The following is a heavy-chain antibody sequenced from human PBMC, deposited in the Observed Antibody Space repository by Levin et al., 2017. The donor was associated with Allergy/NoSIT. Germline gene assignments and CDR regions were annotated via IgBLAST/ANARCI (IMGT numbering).Heavy chain of an antibody. Sequence: AASVKVSCKGSGYSFTNYWIGWVRQMPGKGLEWMGIIYPGDSDTRYSPSFQGQVTLSADKSISTAYLQWSSLKASDTAMYYCARLDYGATYWYFDLWGRGTLVTVSS. CDR3: ARLDYGATYWYFDL. D-gene: IGHD4-17*01. CDR1: GYSFTNYW. CDR2: IYPGDSDT. V-gene: IGHV5-51*01. J-gene: IGHJ2*01.